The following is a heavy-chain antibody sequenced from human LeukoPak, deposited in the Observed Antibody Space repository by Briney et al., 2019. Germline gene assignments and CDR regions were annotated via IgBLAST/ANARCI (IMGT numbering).Heavy chain of an antibody. V-gene: IGHV3-23*01. CDR2: ISGSGGNT. CDR3: AKRDF. J-gene: IGHJ4*02. CDR1: GFTFSSYA. Sequence: GGSLRLSCVASGFTFSSYAMNWVRQAPGKGLEWVSLISGSGGNTYYADSVKGRFTISRDNSKNTLFLQMNSLRADDTAIYYCAKRDFWGQGTLVTVSS.